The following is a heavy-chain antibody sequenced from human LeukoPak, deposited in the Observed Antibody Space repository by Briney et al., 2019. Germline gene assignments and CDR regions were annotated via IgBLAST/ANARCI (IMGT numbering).Heavy chain of an antibody. CDR1: GFTFNSHA. J-gene: IGHJ5*02. D-gene: IGHD3-3*01. CDR3: ATEQGNYDFWSGSWFDP. CDR2: ISYDGDKK. Sequence: PGRSLRLSCTASGFTFNSHAMHWVRQAPGKGLEWLAVISYDGDKKHYADSVKGRFTISRDNSKNTLYLQMNSLRAEDTAVYYCATEQGNYDFWSGSWFDPWGQGTLVTVSS. V-gene: IGHV3-30-3*01.